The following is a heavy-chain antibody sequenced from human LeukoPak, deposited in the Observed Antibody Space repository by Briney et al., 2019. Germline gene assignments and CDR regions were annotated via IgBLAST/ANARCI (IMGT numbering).Heavy chain of an antibody. V-gene: IGHV1-69*01. CDR1: GGTFSSYA. CDR2: IIPIFGTA. CDR3: ARAAYCGGDCYSYDY. D-gene: IGHD2-21*02. Sequence: SVKVSCKASGGTFSSYAISWVRQAPGQGLEWMGGIIPIFGTANYAQKFQGRVTITADESTSTAYMELSSLRAEDTAVYYCARAAYCGGDCYSYDYWGQGTLVTVSS. J-gene: IGHJ4*02.